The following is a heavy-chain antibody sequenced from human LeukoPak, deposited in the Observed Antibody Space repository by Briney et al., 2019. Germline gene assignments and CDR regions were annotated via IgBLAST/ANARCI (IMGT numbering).Heavy chain of an antibody. D-gene: IGHD3-22*01. CDR1: CCISIFYR. Sequence: PGEALKISWKGSCCISIFYRLGLGRDTPGEGLEWMGIIYPDESETRYSPSFQGQVTISADNAISTAYEEWSSLKASDTAMYYCARLYYDNSGCPDYWGQGTLVTVCS. CDR3: ARLYYDNSGCPDY. CDR2: IYPDESET. J-gene: IGHJ4*02. V-gene: IGHV5-51*01.